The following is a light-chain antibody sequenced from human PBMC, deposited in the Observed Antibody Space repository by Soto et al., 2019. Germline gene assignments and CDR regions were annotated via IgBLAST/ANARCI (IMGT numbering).Light chain of an antibody. V-gene: IGLV2-23*01. CDR2: EGS. CDR1: SSDVGSYNL. Sequence: QSALTQPASVSGSPGQSITISCTGTSSDVGSYNLVSWYQQHPGKAPKLMIYEGSKRPSGVSNRFSGCKSGNTASLTISGLQAEGEADYCCCSYAGSSTSVVFGGGTKLTVL. CDR3: CSYAGSSTSVV. J-gene: IGLJ2*01.